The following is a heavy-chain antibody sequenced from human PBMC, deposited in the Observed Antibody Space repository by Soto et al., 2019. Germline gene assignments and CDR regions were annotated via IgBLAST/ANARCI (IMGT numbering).Heavy chain of an antibody. J-gene: IGHJ4*02. CDR3: ARFSSSWTGVDY. CDR1: GFTFSTYS. V-gene: IGHV3-21*01. D-gene: IGHD6-13*01. CDR2: ISSSSYI. Sequence: EVQLVESGGGLVKPGGSLRLSCAASGFTFSTYSMNWVRQAPGKGLEWVSSISSSSYIYYADSVKGRFTISRDNAKNSLYLQMNSLRAEDTAVYYCARFSSSWTGVDYWGQGTLVTVSS.